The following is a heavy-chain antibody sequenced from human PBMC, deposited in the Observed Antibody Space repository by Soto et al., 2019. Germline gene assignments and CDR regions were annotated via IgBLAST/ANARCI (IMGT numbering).Heavy chain of an antibody. CDR3: ARDSRALFETNRVRSDY. CDR2: IKQDASER. J-gene: IGHJ4*02. CDR1: GFTYSKYW. D-gene: IGHD2-8*01. Sequence: SLRLSCVASGFTYSKYWMSWARQAPGKGLEWVANIKQDASERNYMDSVRGRFTNSRDNAKNSVYLQMDSLRAEDTAVYYCARDSRALFETNRVRSDYWGQGTLVTVSS. V-gene: IGHV3-7*03.